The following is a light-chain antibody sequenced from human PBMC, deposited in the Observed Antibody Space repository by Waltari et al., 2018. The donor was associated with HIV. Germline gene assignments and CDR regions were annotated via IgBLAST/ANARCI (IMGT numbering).Light chain of an antibody. Sequence: QSALTQPASVSGSFGQSITITCTGPSSAVESYNLVSWYPYHPGNAPKLIIYEVSKRPSGVSNRFSGSKSGNTASRTVSGLQAEDEAHYYCCSYARSGIPFGGGTKLTVL. CDR2: EVS. V-gene: IGLV2-23*02. J-gene: IGLJ2*01. CDR1: SSAVESYNL. CDR3: CSYARSGIP.